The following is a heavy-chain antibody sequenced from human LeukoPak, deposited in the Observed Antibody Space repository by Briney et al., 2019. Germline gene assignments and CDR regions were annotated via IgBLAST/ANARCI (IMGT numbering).Heavy chain of an antibody. CDR1: GGSFSGYY. D-gene: IGHD3-22*01. CDR2: INHSGST. CDR3: AMEVPREGYYDSSGFSH. J-gene: IGHJ4*02. Sequence: PSETLSLTCAVYGGSFSGYYWSWIRQPPGKGLEWIGEINHSGSTNYSPSLKSRVTISVDTSKNQFSLKLSSVTAADTAVYYCAMEVPREGYYDSSGFSHWGQGTLVTVSS. V-gene: IGHV4-34*01.